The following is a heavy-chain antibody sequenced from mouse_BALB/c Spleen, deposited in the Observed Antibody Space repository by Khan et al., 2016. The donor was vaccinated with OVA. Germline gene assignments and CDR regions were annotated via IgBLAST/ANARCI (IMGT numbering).Heavy chain of an antibody. Sequence: VQLQQSGAELVKPGASVKLSCTASGFNIKDTYMHWVKQRPEQGLEWIGRIDPANGNTKYDPKFQGKATITADTSSNTAYMQTSSLTTEETAVYYCASLRNYYASDYGGQGTSVTVSS. CDR3: ASLRNYYASDY. V-gene: IGHV14-3*02. CDR2: IDPANGNT. CDR1: GFNIKDTY. J-gene: IGHJ4*01. D-gene: IGHD1-1*01.